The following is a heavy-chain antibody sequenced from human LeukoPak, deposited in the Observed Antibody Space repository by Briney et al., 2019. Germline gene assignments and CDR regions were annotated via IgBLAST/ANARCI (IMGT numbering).Heavy chain of an antibody. CDR2: IYYSGST. D-gene: IGHD6-13*01. V-gene: IGHV4-59*01. CDR1: GGSISSYY. Sequence: RPSETLSLTCTVSGGSISSYYWSWIRQPPGKGLEWIGYIYYSGSTNYNPSLKSRVTISVGTSKNQFSLKLSSVTAADTAVYYCAVCLDSSSVSVYYYMDVWGKGTTVTVSS. CDR3: AVCLDSSSVSVYYYMDV. J-gene: IGHJ6*03.